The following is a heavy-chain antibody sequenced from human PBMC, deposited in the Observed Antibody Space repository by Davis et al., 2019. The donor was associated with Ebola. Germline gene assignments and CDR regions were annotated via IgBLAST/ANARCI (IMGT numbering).Heavy chain of an antibody. V-gene: IGHV4-39*07. D-gene: IGHD6-13*01. CDR2: IYYSGST. J-gene: IGHJ6*02. CDR3: ARDLDRSSWSKPPLNYGMDV. Sequence: PSETLSLTCTVSGGSISSSSYYWGWIRQPPGKGLEWIGSIYYSGSTYYNPSLKSRVTISVDTSKNQFSLKLSSVTAADTAVYYCARDLDRSSWSKPPLNYGMDVWGQGTTVTVSS. CDR1: GGSISSSSYY.